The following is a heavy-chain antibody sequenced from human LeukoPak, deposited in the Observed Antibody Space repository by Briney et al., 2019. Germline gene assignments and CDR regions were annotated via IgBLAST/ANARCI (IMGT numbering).Heavy chain of an antibody. J-gene: IGHJ4*02. V-gene: IGHV1-24*01. Sequence: ASVKVSCKVSGYTLTELSMHWVRQAPGKGLEWMGGFDPEDGETIYAQKFQDRVTMTTDTSTSTTYMELRSLRSDDTAVYYCARDPSMIRGENTPYFDYWGQGTLVTVSS. CDR3: ARDPSMIRGENTPYFDY. CDR1: GYTLTELS. D-gene: IGHD3-10*01. CDR2: FDPEDGET.